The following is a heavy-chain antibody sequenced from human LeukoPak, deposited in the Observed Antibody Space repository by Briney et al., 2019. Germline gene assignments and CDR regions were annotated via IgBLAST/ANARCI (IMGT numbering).Heavy chain of an antibody. D-gene: IGHD2-2*02. CDR1: GGSISSGSYY. V-gene: IGHV4-61*02. CDR3: ARARYCSSTSCYTGGAFDI. Sequence: PSEALSLTCTVSGGSISSGSYYWSWIRQPAGKGLEWIGRIYTSGSTNYNPSLKSRVTISADTSKNQFSLKLSSVTAADTAVYYCARARYCSSTSCYTGGAFDIWGQGTMVTVSS. CDR2: IYTSGST. J-gene: IGHJ3*02.